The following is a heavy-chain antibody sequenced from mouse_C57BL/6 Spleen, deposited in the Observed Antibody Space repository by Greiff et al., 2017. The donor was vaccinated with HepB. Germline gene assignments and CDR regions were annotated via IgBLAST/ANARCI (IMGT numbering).Heavy chain of an antibody. CDR1: GYTFTSYW. D-gene: IGHD2-3*01. CDR2: INPSNGGT. J-gene: IGHJ4*01. CDR3: ARSSEGYYVDYYAMDY. Sequence: QVQLQQPGTELVKPGASVKLSCKASGYTFTSYWMHWVKQRPGQGLEWIGNINPSNGGTNYNEKFKSKATLTVDKSSSTAYMQLSSLTSEDSAVYYCARSSEGYYVDYYAMDYWGQGTSVTVSS. V-gene: IGHV1-53*01.